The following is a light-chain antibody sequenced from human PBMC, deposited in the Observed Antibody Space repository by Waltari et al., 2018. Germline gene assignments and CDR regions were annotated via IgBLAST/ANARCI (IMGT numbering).Light chain of an antibody. CDR3: QHYVRLPAT. CDR1: QSVSRS. J-gene: IGKJ1*01. Sequence: EIMLTQSPGTLSLSPGERATLPFRASQSVSRSLAWYQHKPGQAPRLLIYGASSRATGIPDRFSGSGSGTDFSLTISRLQPEDFAVYYCQHYVRLPATFGQGTKVDIK. V-gene: IGKV3-20*01. CDR2: GAS.